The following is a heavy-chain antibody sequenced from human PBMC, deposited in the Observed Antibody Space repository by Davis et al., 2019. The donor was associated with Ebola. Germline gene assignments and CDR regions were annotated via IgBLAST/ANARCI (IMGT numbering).Heavy chain of an antibody. CDR2: INHSGST. D-gene: IGHD6-19*01. Sequence: MPSETLSLTCAVYGGSFSGYYWSWIRQPPGKGLEWIGEINHSGSTNYNPSLKSRVTISVDTSKNQFSLKLRSVTPEDTAVYYCARGGWASGMDVWGQGTTVTVSS. CDR3: ARGGWASGMDV. V-gene: IGHV4-34*01. CDR1: GGSFSGYY. J-gene: IGHJ6*02.